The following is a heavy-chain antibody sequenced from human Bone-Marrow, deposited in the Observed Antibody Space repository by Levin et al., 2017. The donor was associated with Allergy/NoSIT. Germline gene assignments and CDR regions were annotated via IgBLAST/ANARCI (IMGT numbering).Heavy chain of an antibody. D-gene: IGHD2-2*01. J-gene: IGHJ4*02. CDR3: AKDRGYCSSTSCYAPFY. V-gene: IGHV3-30*18. CDR2: ISYDGSNK. Sequence: GGSLRLSCAASGFTFSSYGMHWVRQAPGKGLEWVAVISYDGSNKYYADSVKGRFTISRDNSKNTLYLQMNSLRAEDTAVYYCAKDRGYCSSTSCYAPFYWGQGTLVTVSS. CDR1: GFTFSSYG.